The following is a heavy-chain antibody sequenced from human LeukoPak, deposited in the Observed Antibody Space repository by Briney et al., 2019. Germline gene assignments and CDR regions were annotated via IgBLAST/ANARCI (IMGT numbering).Heavy chain of an antibody. CDR1: GFTFSNYA. D-gene: IGHD6-19*01. V-gene: IGHV3-64*01. Sequence: GSLRLSCAASGFTFSNYAIHWVRQAPGKGLEYVSVISSNGGSTYYANSVKGRFTISRDNSKNTLYLQMNSLKTEDTAVYYCTKGRHTSGGFDYWGQGTLVTVSS. J-gene: IGHJ4*02. CDR2: ISSNGGST. CDR3: TKGRHTSGGFDY.